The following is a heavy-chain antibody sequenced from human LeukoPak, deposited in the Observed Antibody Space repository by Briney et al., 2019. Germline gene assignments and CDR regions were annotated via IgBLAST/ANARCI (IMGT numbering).Heavy chain of an antibody. V-gene: IGHV4-31*03. D-gene: IGHD4-11*01. Sequence: SETLSLTCTVSGGSISSGGYYWSWIRQHPGKGLEWIGYIYYSGSTYYNPSLKSRVTISVDTSKNQFSLKLSSVTAADTAVYYCARGTTVKSYYYYGMDVWGQGTTVTVSS. CDR3: ARGTTVKSYYYYGMDV. J-gene: IGHJ6*02. CDR2: IYYSGST. CDR1: GGSISSGGYY.